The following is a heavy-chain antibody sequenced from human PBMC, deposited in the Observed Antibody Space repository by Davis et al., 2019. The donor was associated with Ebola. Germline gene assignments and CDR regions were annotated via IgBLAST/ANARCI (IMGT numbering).Heavy chain of an antibody. Sequence: GGSLRLSCAASGFTSSGSAMHWVRQASGKGLEWVGRIRSKANSYATAYAASVEGRFTISRDDSKNTAYLQMNSLKTEDTAVYYCTTDARGLLWGQGTLVTVSS. CDR1: GFTSSGSA. D-gene: IGHD2-2*01. CDR2: IRSKANSYAT. J-gene: IGHJ4*02. CDR3: TTDARGLL. V-gene: IGHV3-73*01.